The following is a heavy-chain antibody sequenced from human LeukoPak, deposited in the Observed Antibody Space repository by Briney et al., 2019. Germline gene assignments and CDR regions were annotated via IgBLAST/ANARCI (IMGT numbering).Heavy chain of an antibody. D-gene: IGHD1-26*01. J-gene: IGHJ6*01. CDR3: ARGLGGSYCFDR. Sequence: SETLSLTCAVYGGSFSGYYWSWIRQPPGKWRDWIGEIMHSGGTNYNPSLKSRVTISADTSKNQFSLNLKAINAADTAVYYCARGLGGSYCFDRWGEG. CDR2: IMHSGGT. V-gene: IGHV4-34*01. CDR1: GGSFSGYY.